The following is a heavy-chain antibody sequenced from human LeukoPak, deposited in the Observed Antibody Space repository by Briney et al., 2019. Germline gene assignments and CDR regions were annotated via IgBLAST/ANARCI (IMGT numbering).Heavy chain of an antibody. CDR2: ISGSGGST. CDR3: AKDRRIAAAYLFDY. V-gene: IGHV3-23*01. J-gene: IGHJ4*02. D-gene: IGHD6-13*01. Sequence: GGSLRLSCAASGFTFNIYAMSWVRQAPGKGLEWVAGISGSGGSTGYADSVKGRFTISRDNSKNTLYLHMNSLRAEDTAVYYCAKDRRIAAAYLFDYWGQGTLASVSS. CDR1: GFTFNIYA.